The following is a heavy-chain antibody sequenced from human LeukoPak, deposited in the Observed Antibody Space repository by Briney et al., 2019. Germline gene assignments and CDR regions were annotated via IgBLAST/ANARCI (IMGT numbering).Heavy chain of an antibody. Sequence: KASETLSLTCTVSGGSISSSSYYWGWIRQPPGKGLEWIGSIYYSGSTYYNPSLKSRVTISVDTSKNQFSLKLSSVTAADTAVYYCARQLKFCSDGTCYFLGGIYWGQGTLVTVSS. CDR1: GGSISSSSYY. J-gene: IGHJ4*02. CDR2: IYYSGST. CDR3: ARQLKFCSDGTCYFLGGIY. D-gene: IGHD2-15*01. V-gene: IGHV4-39*01.